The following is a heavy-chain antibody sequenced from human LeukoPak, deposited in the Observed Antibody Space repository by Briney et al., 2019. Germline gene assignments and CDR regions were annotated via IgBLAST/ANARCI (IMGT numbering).Heavy chain of an antibody. CDR3: AKLEMATISAGVDY. CDR2: INWNGGST. V-gene: IGHV3-20*04. J-gene: IGHJ4*02. CDR1: GFTFDDYG. D-gene: IGHD5-24*01. Sequence: GGSLRLSCAASGFTFDDYGMSWVRQAPGKGLEWVSGINWNGGSTGYADSVKGRFTISRDNSKNTLYLQMNSLRAEDTAVYYCAKLEMATISAGVDYWGQGTLVTVSS.